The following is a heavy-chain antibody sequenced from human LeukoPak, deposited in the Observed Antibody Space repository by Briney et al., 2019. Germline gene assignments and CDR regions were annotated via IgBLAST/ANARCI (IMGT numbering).Heavy chain of an antibody. CDR1: GYTFTAYY. CDR3: ARIRTSLSGGYYFDY. Sequence: ASVKVSCKTSGYTFTAYYIHWVRQAPGQGLEWVGWINPKSGGTSSAQNFQGRVTLTRDTSIDTVYMELSRLRSDDTSLCYCARIRTSLSGGYYFDYWGQGTLVTVSS. D-gene: IGHD3-3*01. J-gene: IGHJ4*02. V-gene: IGHV1-2*02. CDR2: INPKSGGT.